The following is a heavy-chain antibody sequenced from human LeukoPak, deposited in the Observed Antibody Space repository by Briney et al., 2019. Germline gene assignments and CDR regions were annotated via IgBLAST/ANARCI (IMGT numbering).Heavy chain of an antibody. CDR2: IKQDGSDK. D-gene: IGHD3-10*01. CDR3: ARGRDWFDP. V-gene: IGHV3-7*03. J-gene: IGHJ5*02. CDR1: GFILRSVW. Sequence: GGSLRLSCVDSGFILRSVWMTWVRQAPGKGLEWLANIKQDGSDKSYLDSVKGRFTIYRDNAKNSLYLQMNSLRVEDTAVYYCARGRDWFDPWGQGTLVTVSS.